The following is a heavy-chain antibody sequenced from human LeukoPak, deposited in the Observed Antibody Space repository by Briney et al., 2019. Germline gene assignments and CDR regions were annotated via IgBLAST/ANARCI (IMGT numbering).Heavy chain of an antibody. D-gene: IGHD3-3*01. V-gene: IGHV4-34*01. Sequence: SETLSLTCAVYGGSFSGYYWSWIRQPPGKGLEWIGEINHSGSTNYNPSLKSRVTISVDTSKNQFSLKLSSVTAADTAVYYCARGERWADFWGGYYNNWFDPWGQGTLVTVSS. CDR2: INHSGST. CDR3: ARGERWADFWGGYYNNWFDP. J-gene: IGHJ5*02. CDR1: GGSFSGYY.